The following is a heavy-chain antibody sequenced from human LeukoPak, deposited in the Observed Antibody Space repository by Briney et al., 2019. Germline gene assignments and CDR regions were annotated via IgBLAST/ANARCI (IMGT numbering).Heavy chain of an antibody. CDR3: AKDPGIAAAGPYYGMGV. J-gene: IGHJ6*02. D-gene: IGHD6-13*01. Sequence: GSSLRLSCVASGFTFSRSGMHWVRQAPGKGLGWVAVVSNDGSNKHYADSVKGRFTISRDNSKNTLYLEMNSVRPEDTAVYYCAKDPGIAAAGPYYGMGVWGQGTTVTVSS. CDR2: VSNDGSNK. CDR1: GFTFSRSG. V-gene: IGHV3-30*18.